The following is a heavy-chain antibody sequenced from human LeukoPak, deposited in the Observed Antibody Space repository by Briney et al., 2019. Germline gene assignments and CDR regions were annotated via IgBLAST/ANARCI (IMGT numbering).Heavy chain of an antibody. Sequence: SVKVSCKASGGTFSSYAISWVRQAPGQGLEWMGGIIPIFGTANYAQKFQGRVTITTDESTSTAYMELSSLRSEDTAVYYCARGGSSSWYPYYFDYWGQGTLVTVSS. CDR1: GGTFSSYA. J-gene: IGHJ4*02. D-gene: IGHD6-13*01. CDR3: ARGGSSSWYPYYFDY. V-gene: IGHV1-69*05. CDR2: IIPIFGTA.